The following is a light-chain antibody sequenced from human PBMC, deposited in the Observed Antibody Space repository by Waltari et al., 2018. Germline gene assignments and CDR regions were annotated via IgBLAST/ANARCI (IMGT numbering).Light chain of an antibody. Sequence: QLVLTQSPSASASLGASVKLTCTLSSGHSSNVIAWLQQQSEKGPRYLMKVNSDGSHSKGDEIPDRFSGSSSGAERYLTISSIQSEDEADYYCQTGGHGTWVFGGGTKLTVL. V-gene: IGLV4-69*01. J-gene: IGLJ3*02. CDR1: SGHSSNV. CDR2: VNSDGSH. CDR3: QTGGHGTWV.